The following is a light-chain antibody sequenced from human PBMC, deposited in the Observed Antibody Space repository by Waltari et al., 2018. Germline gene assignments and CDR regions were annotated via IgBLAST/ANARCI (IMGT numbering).Light chain of an antibody. V-gene: IGLV2-8*01. J-gene: IGLJ2*01. CDR1: SSDVGGYNF. Sequence: QSALTQPPSASGSPGQSVTISCTGTSSDVGGYNFVSWYQHHPGKAPRLIIYAVSERPSGVPERYYGSKSGITASLAVSGLQAEDEADYYCSSYVANNKPVFGGGTKLTVL. CDR3: SSYVANNKPV. CDR2: AVS.